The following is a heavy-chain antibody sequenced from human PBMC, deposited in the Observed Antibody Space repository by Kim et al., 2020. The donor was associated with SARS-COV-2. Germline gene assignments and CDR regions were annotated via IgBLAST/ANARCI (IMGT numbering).Heavy chain of an antibody. Sequence: PPMSRVTISVQPSKNQFSLKLSSVTAADTAVYYCARGDDFWSGPKPRDVWGQGTTVTVSS. D-gene: IGHD3-3*01. CDR3: ARGDDFWSGPKPRDV. V-gene: IGHV4-59*09. J-gene: IGHJ6*02.